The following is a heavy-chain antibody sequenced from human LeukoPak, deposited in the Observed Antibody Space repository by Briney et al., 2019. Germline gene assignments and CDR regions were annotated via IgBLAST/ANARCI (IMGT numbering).Heavy chain of an antibody. D-gene: IGHD3-22*01. Sequence: GGSLRLSCAASGFTFSSYSMNRVRQAPGKGLEWVSYISSSSSTIYYADSVKGRFTISRDNAKNSLYLQMNSLRDEDTAVYYCARLPYYYDSSEDYWGQGTLVTVSS. V-gene: IGHV3-48*02. CDR3: ARLPYYYDSSEDY. CDR2: ISSSSSTI. J-gene: IGHJ4*02. CDR1: GFTFSSYS.